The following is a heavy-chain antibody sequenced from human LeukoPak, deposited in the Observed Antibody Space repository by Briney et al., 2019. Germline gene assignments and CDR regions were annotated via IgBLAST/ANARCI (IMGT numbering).Heavy chain of an antibody. V-gene: IGHV3-23*01. D-gene: IGHD3-10*01. CDR2: ISGIGGST. J-gene: IGHJ4*02. CDR3: AKDGSRVDYYGSGSPGWYFDY. CDR1: GFTFSSYA. Sequence: PGGSLRLSCAASGFTFSSYAMSWVRKAPGKGLEWGSAISGIGGSTSYADSVKGRFTNSRDNSKNTLYLQMNSLRAEDTAVYYSAKDGSRVDYYGSGSPGWYFDYWGQGTLVTVSS.